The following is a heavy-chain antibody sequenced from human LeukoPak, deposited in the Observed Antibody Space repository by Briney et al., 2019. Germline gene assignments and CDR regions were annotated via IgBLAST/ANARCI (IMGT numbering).Heavy chain of an antibody. CDR3: TTGYTSAAHDGY. CDR1: GFTFSDAW. CDR2: IKRRTDGGTS. Sequence: GGSLRLSCAASGFTFSDAWMHWVRQAPGKGLEWVGLIKRRTDGGTSNYAAPVKGRFAISRDDSEDTLFLQMDSLKSEDTGVYYCTTGYTSAAHDGYWGQGTLVTVSS. V-gene: IGHV3-15*07. J-gene: IGHJ4*02. D-gene: IGHD2-15*01.